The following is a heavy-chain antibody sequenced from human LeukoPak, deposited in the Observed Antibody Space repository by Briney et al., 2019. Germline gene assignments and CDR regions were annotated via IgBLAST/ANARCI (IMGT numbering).Heavy chain of an antibody. D-gene: IGHD3-22*01. CDR3: ARVGDYYDSSGYLPFDY. CDR2: INWNGGST. Sequence: RGSLRLSCAASGFTFSSYATSWVRQAPGKGLEWVSGINWNGGSTGYADSVKGRFTISRDNAKNPLYLQMNSLRAEDTALYYCARVGDYYDSSGYLPFDYWGQGTLVTVSS. J-gene: IGHJ4*02. V-gene: IGHV3-20*04. CDR1: GFTFSSYA.